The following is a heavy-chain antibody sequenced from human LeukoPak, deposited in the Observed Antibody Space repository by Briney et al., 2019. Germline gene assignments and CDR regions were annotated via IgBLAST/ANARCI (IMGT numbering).Heavy chain of an antibody. CDR2: IFYSGST. J-gene: IGHJ2*01. V-gene: IGHV4-59*11. Sequence: AETLSLTCTVSGGSISSHYWSWIRQPPGKGLEWIAYIFYSGSTNYNPSLRNRVTISVDTSKNQFSVKLSSVTAADTAVYYCARVGYSSGWSHFDLWGRGTLVPLFS. CDR1: GGSISSHY. D-gene: IGHD6-19*01. CDR3: ARVGYSSGWSHFDL.